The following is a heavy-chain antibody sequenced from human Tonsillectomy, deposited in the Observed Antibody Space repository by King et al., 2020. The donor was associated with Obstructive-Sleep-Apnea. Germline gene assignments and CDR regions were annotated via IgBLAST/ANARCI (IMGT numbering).Heavy chain of an antibody. D-gene: IGHD3-22*01. CDR3: ARDGDESTGYYEY. Sequence: VQLQESGPGLVKPSQTLSLTCTVSGGSIISGGYYWSWIRQHPGKGLEWIGYIYYSGSTFYNPSLKSRVTISVDTSKNQFSLRLDSVTAADTAVYYFARDGDESTGYYEYWGQGTLVTVSS. J-gene: IGHJ4*02. CDR2: IYYSGST. V-gene: IGHV4-31*03. CDR1: GGSIISGGYY.